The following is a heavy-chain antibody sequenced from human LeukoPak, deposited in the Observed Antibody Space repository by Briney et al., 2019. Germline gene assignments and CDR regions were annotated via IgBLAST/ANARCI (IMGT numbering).Heavy chain of an antibody. J-gene: IGHJ4*02. D-gene: IGHD3-22*01. CDR3: ARRAYYHDSSGYCH. V-gene: IGHV4-39*01. Sequence: PSETLSLTCTVSGGSISSSSYYWGWIRQPPGKGLEWIGSIYYSGSTYYNPSLKSRVTISVDTSKNQFSLKLSSVTAADTAVYYCARRAYYHDSSGYCHWGQGTLVTVSS. CDR2: IYYSGST. CDR1: GGSISSSSYY.